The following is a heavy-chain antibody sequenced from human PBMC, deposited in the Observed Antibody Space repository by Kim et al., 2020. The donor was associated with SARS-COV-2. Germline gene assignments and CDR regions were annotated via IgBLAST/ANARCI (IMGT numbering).Heavy chain of an antibody. D-gene: IGHD1-1*01. V-gene: IGHV1-2*02. CDR3: ARGQLEPYYYYYMDV. J-gene: IGHJ6*03. Sequence: QKFQGRVTMTRDTSISTAYMELSRLRSDDTAVYYCARGQLEPYYYYYMDVWGKGTTVTVSS.